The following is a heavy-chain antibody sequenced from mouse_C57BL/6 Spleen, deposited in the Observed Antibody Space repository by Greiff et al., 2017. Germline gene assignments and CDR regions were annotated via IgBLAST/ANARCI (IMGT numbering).Heavy chain of an antibody. Sequence: VKLQQSGPELVKPGASVKISCKASGYAFSSSWMNWVKQRPGKGLEWIGRIYPGDGDTNYNGKFKGKATLTADKSSSTAYMQLSSLTSEDSAVYFCARERLITDFDYWGQGTTLTVSS. CDR3: ARERLITDFDY. CDR1: GYAFSSSW. D-gene: IGHD2-4*01. V-gene: IGHV1-82*01. J-gene: IGHJ2*01. CDR2: IYPGDGDT.